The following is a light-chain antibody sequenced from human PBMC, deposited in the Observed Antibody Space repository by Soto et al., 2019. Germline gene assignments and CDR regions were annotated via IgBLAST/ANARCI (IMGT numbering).Light chain of an antibody. CDR2: DVS. V-gene: IGLV2-14*03. CDR1: SSDVGGYNS. J-gene: IGLJ1*01. Sequence: QSVLTQPASVSGSPGQSIAISCTGTSSDVGGYNSASWYQQHPGKAPKLLFYDVSNRPSGVSNRFSGSKSGNTASLTISGLQAEDEADYYCSSYSTGGSYVFGTGTKVTVL. CDR3: SSYSTGGSYV.